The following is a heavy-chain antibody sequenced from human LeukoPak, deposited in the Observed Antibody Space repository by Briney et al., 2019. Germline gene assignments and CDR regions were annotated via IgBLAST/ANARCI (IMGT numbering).Heavy chain of an antibody. CDR1: GGSFSGYY. Sequence: SETLSLTCAVYGGSFSGYYWSWIRQPPGKGLEWIGEINHSGSTNYNPSLKSRVTISVDTSKNQFSLKLSSVTAADTAVYYCARGLRPTYYDSSGYGRGGYYYYGMDVWGQGTTVTVSS. J-gene: IGHJ6*02. V-gene: IGHV4-34*01. D-gene: IGHD3-22*01. CDR3: ARGLRPTYYDSSGYGRGGYYYYGMDV. CDR2: INHSGST.